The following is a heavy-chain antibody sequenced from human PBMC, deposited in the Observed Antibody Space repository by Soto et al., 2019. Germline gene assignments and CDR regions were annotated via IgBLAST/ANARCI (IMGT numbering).Heavy chain of an antibody. CDR1: GFTFDDYA. CDR3: AKDSRAVTNYYYYYMDV. J-gene: IGHJ6*03. D-gene: IGHD4-4*01. Sequence: EVQLVESGGGLVQPGRSLRLSCADSGFTFDDYAMHWVRQAPGKGLEWVSGISWNSGSIGYADSVKGRFTISRDNAKNSLYLQMNSLRAEDTALYYCAKDSRAVTNYYYYYMDVWGKGTTVTVSS. CDR2: ISWNSGSI. V-gene: IGHV3-9*01.